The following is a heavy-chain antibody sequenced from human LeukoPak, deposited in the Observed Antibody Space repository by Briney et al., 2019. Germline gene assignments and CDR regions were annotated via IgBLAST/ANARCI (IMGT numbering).Heavy chain of an antibody. D-gene: IGHD3-22*01. V-gene: IGHV3-48*04. J-gene: IGHJ4*02. CDR1: GFTFSNYS. CDR3: ARDSGSYYDSSGPGDY. Sequence: GGSLRLSCAASGFTFSNYSMNWVRQAPGKGLEWVSYISFGSRTIYYADSVKGRFTISRDNAKNSLYLQMNSLRAEDTAVYYCARDSGSYYDSSGPGDYWGQGTLVTVSS. CDR2: ISFGSRTI.